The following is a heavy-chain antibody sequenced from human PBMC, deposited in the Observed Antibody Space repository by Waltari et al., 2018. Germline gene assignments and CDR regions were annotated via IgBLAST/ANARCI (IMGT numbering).Heavy chain of an antibody. Sequence: QVQLVQSGAEVKKPGASVKVSCKASGYTFTSYDINWVRQDTGQGLEWMGGMNPSSGNTGYAQKFQGRVTITRNTSISTAYMELRCLRSEDTAVYYCARGAPGSHVTGTTGYYFDYWGQGTLVTVSS. CDR3: ARGAPGSHVTGTTGYYFDY. D-gene: IGHD1-7*01. V-gene: IGHV1-8*03. CDR1: GYTFTSYD. CDR2: MNPSSGNT. J-gene: IGHJ4*02.